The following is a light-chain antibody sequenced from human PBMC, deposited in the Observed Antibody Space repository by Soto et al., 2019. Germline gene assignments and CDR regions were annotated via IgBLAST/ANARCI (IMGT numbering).Light chain of an antibody. CDR3: ASFTRSVTVV. CDR1: SSDVSGYNY. J-gene: IGLJ2*01. Sequence: QSVLTQPASVSGSPGQSITISCAGTSSDVSGYNYVSWYQQHPGKVPRLIISDVNKRPSGVSDRFSGSKSGNTASLTISGLQAEDEADYYCASFTRSVTVVFGGGTKLTVL. V-gene: IGLV2-14*03. CDR2: DVN.